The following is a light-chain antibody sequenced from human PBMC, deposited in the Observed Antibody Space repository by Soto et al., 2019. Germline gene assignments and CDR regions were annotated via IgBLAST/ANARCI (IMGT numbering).Light chain of an antibody. Sequence: QSVLTQPPSVSAAPGQKVTISCSGSSSNIGNNYVSWYQQLPGTAPKLLIYDNNERPSGIPDRFSGSKSGTSATLGITGLQTGHEADYYCATWDSSLSAGVFGGGTKLTVL. CDR1: SSNIGNNY. V-gene: IGLV1-51*01. CDR2: DNN. J-gene: IGLJ2*01. CDR3: ATWDSSLSAGV.